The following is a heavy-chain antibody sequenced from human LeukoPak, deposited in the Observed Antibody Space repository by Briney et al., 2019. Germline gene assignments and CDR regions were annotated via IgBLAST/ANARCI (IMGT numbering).Heavy chain of an antibody. CDR1: GFTFSSYS. Sequence: PGGSLRLSCAASGFTFSSYSMNWVRQAPGKGLEWVSSISSSSYIYYADSVKGRFTISRDNSKNTLYLQMNSLRAEDTAVYYCAKPTINYGLLYYYYYGMDVWGQGTAVTVSS. V-gene: IGHV3-21*04. D-gene: IGHD4-17*01. CDR3: AKPTINYGLLYYYYYGMDV. CDR2: ISSSSYI. J-gene: IGHJ6*02.